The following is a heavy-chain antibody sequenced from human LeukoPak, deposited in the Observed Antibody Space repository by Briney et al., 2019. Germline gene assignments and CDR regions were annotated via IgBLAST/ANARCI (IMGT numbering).Heavy chain of an antibody. V-gene: IGHV4-34*01. CDR2: INHSGST. CDR1: GGSFSGYY. D-gene: IGHD3-16*01. Sequence: SETLSLTCAVYGGSFSGYYWSWIRQPPGKGLEWTGEINHSGSTNYNPSLKSRVTISVDTSKNQFSLKLSSVTAADTAVYYCARAPRGSTTDYWGQGTLVTVSS. J-gene: IGHJ4*02. CDR3: ARAPRGSTTDY.